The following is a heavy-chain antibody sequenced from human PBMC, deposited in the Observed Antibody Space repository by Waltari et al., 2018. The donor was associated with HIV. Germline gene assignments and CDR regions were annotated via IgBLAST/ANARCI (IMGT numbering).Heavy chain of an antibody. CDR3: ARVHFIAGRRYFES. CDR2: IKHDGSET. CDR1: GFTFSSNF. Sequence: EVQLVESGGSLIQAGGSLRVSCTASGFTFSSNFMTWFRQAPGKGLEGVANIKHDGSETSYVDSVKGRFTISRDNAKNSLFLQMNRLRAEDTAVYYCARVHFIAGRRYFESWGQGTLVTVSS. J-gene: IGHJ4*02. V-gene: IGHV3-7*01. D-gene: IGHD6-6*01.